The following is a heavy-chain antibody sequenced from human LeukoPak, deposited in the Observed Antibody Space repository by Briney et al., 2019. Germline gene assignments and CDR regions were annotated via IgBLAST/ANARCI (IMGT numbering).Heavy chain of an antibody. CDR2: IYYSGST. CDR1: GGSVSTYY. CDR3: ASTSGYCSGGNCYSAFDY. V-gene: IGHV4-59*02. D-gene: IGHD2-15*01. J-gene: IGHJ4*02. Sequence: SETLSLTCTVSGGSVSTYYWSWIRQPPGKGLEWIGYIYYSGSTNYNPSLKSRLTISVDTSNNQFSLKLSSVTAADTAVYYCASTSGYCSGGNCYSAFDYWGQGTLVTVSS.